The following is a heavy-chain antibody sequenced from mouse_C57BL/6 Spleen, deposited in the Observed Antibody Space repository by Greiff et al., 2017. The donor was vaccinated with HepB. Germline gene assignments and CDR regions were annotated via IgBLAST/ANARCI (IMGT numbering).Heavy chain of an antibody. Sequence: EVKLMESGEGLVKPGGSLKLSCAASGFTFSSYAMSWVRQTPEKRLEWVAYISSGGDYIYYADTVKGRFTISRDNARNTLYLQMSRLKSEDTAMYYCTRDSNNYFDYWGQGTTLTVSS. CDR2: ISSGGDYI. J-gene: IGHJ2*01. CDR3: TRDSNNYFDY. D-gene: IGHD2-5*01. V-gene: IGHV5-9-1*02. CDR1: GFTFSSYA.